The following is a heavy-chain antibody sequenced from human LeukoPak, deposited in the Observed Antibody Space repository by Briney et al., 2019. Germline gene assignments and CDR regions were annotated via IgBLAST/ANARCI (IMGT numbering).Heavy chain of an antibody. CDR1: GYSISSGYY. J-gene: IGHJ6*02. V-gene: IGHV4-38-2*02. Sequence: SETLSLTCTVSGYSISSGYYWGWIRPPPGKGLEWIGSIYHSGSTYYNPSLKSRVTISVDPSKNQYSLKLSSVTAADTAVYYCARGHRAVAATSYYYYGMDVWGQGTTVTVSS. CDR3: ARGHRAVAATSYYYYGMDV. CDR2: IYHSGST. D-gene: IGHD6-19*01.